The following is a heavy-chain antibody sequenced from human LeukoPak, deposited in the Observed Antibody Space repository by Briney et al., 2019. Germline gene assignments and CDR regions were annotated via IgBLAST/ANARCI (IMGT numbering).Heavy chain of an antibody. V-gene: IGHV1-2*02. J-gene: IGHJ4*02. Sequence: ASVKVSCKASGYTFTSYGISWVRQAPGQGLEWMGWINPNSGGTNYAQKFQGRVTMTRDTSISTAYMELSRLRSDDTAVYYCARESDSSGPCFDYWGQGTLVTVSS. CDR2: INPNSGGT. D-gene: IGHD3-22*01. CDR1: GYTFTSYG. CDR3: ARESDSSGPCFDY.